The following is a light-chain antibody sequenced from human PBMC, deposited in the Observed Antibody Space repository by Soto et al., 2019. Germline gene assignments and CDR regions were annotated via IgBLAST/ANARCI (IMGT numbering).Light chain of an antibody. V-gene: IGKV3-20*01. CDR1: QSVSSN. J-gene: IGKJ3*01. CDR3: HQYGTAPRT. Sequence: TQSRATLYVSPGEGATLSCRASQSVSSNLTWYQQKRGQAPRLLIYGASSRATGIPDRFSGSGSGTDFTLTSSRLEPEDFSVYYCHQYGTAPRTFGPGTKVDIK. CDR2: GAS.